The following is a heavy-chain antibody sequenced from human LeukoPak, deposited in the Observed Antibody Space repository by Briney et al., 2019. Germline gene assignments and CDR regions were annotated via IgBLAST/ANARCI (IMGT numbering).Heavy chain of an antibody. V-gene: IGHV1-3*01. CDR1: GYTFTSYA. D-gene: IGHD5-18*01. CDR3: ATDHTAMVSGYFDY. CDR2: INAGNGNT. J-gene: IGHJ4*02. Sequence: ASVKVSCKASGYTFTSYAMHWVRQAPGQRLEWMGWINAGNGNTKYSQKFQGRVTITRDTSASTAYMELSSLRSEDTAVYYCATDHTAMVSGYFDYWGQGTLVTVSS.